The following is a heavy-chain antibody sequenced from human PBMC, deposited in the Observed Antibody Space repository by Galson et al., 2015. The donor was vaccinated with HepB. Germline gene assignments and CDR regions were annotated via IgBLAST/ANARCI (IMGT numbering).Heavy chain of an antibody. D-gene: IGHD6-13*01. CDR3: ARDGSEAAAGSDY. V-gene: IGHV3-33*01. CDR2: IWYDGSNK. J-gene: IGHJ4*02. Sequence: SLRLSCAASGFTFSSYGMHWVRQAPGKGLEWVAVIWYDGSNKYYADSVKGRFTISRDNSKNTLYLQINSLRAEDTAVYYCARDGSEAAAGSDYWGQGTLVTVSS. CDR1: GFTFSSYG.